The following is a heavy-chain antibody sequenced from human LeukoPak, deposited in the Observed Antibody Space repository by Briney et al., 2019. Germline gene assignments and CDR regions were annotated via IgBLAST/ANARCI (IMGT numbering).Heavy chain of an antibody. J-gene: IGHJ6*02. CDR3: ASYDFWSGYPPGYYYYGMDV. Sequence: SETLSLTCTVSGGSFSSGSYYWSWIRQPPGKGLEWIGYIYYSGSTNYNPSLKSRVTISVDTSKNQFSLKLSSVTAADTAVYYSASYDFWSGYPPGYYYYGMDVWGQGTTVTVSS. D-gene: IGHD3-3*01. V-gene: IGHV4-61*01. CDR2: IYYSGST. CDR1: GGSFSSGSYY.